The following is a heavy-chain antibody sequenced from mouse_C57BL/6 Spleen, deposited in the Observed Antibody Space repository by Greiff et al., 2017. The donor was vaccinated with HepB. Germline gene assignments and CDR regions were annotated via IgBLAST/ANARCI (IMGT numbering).Heavy chain of an antibody. Sequence: EVQLQESGGGLVKPGGSLKLSCAASGFTFSSYAMSWVRQTPEKRLEWVATISDGGSYTYYPDNVKGRFTISRDNAKNNLYLQMSHLKSEDTAMYYCARDRIYDGYYVVDYWGQGTTLTVSS. CDR2: ISDGGSYT. V-gene: IGHV5-4*01. CDR1: GFTFSSYA. D-gene: IGHD2-3*01. CDR3: ARDRIYDGYYVVDY. J-gene: IGHJ2*01.